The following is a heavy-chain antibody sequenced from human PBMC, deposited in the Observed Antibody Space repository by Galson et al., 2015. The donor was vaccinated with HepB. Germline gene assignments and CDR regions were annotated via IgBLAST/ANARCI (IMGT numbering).Heavy chain of an antibody. Sequence: SLRLSCAASGFTFSSYAMYWVRQAPGKGLEWVAVISHDGSNKYYADSVKGRFTISRDNSKNTLYLQMNSLRAEDTAVYYCARDLAYFDYWGQGTLVTVSS. CDR1: GFTFSSYA. CDR3: ARDLAYFDY. V-gene: IGHV3-30-3*01. CDR2: ISHDGSNK. J-gene: IGHJ4*02.